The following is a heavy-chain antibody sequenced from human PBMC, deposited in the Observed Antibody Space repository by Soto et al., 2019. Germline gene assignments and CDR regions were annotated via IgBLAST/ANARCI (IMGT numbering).Heavy chain of an antibody. V-gene: IGHV1-69*01. CDR2: IIPIFGTA. Sequence: QAQLVQSGAEVKKPGSSVKVSCKASGGTFSSYAISWVRQAPGQGLEWMGGIIPIFGTANYAQKFQGRVTITADESTSTAYMELSSLRSEDTAVYYCARGRGGAMVTSYYYYGIDVWGQGTTVTVSS. CDR1: GGTFSSYA. J-gene: IGHJ6*02. D-gene: IGHD5-18*01. CDR3: ARGRGGAMVTSYYYYGIDV.